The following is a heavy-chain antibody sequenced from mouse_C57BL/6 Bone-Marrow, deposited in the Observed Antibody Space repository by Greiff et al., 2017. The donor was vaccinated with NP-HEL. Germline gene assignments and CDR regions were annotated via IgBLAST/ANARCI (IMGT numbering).Heavy chain of an antibody. J-gene: IGHJ3*01. CDR3: AKYYERGFAY. Sequence: QVQLQHPGAELVRPGTSVKLSCKASGYTFTSYWMHWVKQRPGQGLEWIGVIDPSVSYTNSNQKFKGKATLTVDTSSSTAYMQLSSLTSEDSAVYYCAKYYERGFAYWGQGTLVTVSA. D-gene: IGHD1-1*01. CDR2: IDPSVSYT. CDR1: GYTFTSYW. V-gene: IGHV1-59*01.